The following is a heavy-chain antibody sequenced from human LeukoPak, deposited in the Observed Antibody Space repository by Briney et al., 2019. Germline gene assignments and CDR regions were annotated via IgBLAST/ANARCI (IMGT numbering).Heavy chain of an antibody. CDR3: ARDRGYYDSSGYVNQDFDY. Sequence: ASVKVSCKASGGTFSSYAISWVRQAPGQGLEWLGWINTKTGNPTYAQGFTGRCVFSLDTSVSTAYLQISSLKAEDTAVYYCARDRGYYDSSGYVNQDFDYWGQGTLVTVSS. CDR2: INTKTGNP. D-gene: IGHD3-22*01. CDR1: GGTFSSYA. V-gene: IGHV7-4-1*02. J-gene: IGHJ4*02.